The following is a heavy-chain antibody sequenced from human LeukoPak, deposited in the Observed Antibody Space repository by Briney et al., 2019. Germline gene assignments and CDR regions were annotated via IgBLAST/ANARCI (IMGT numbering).Heavy chain of an antibody. J-gene: IGHJ6*03. CDR2: IRYDGSNK. CDR3: AKENGVRGASWYMDV. CDR1: GFTFSSYG. V-gene: IGHV3-30*02. Sequence: GGSLRLSCAAAGFTFSSYGMHWVRQAPGKGLEWVAFIRYDGSNKYYADSVKGRFTIARDNSKNTLYLKMNSLRAEDTAVYYCAKENGVRGASWYMDVWGKGTTVTISS. D-gene: IGHD3-10*01.